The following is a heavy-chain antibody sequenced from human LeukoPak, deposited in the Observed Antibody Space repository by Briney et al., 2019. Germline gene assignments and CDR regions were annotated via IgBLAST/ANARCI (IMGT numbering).Heavy chain of an antibody. Sequence: PGGSLRLSCAASGFTFSSYWIHWVRQVPGKGLVWVSRIKDGGTTTDYADSVKGRFTISRDDAKYTLYLQMNSLRAEDTAVYYCTTIRPGYWGRGTLVTVSS. CDR2: IKDGGTTT. CDR1: GFTFSSYW. V-gene: IGHV3-74*01. D-gene: IGHD5-24*01. CDR3: TTIRPGY. J-gene: IGHJ4*02.